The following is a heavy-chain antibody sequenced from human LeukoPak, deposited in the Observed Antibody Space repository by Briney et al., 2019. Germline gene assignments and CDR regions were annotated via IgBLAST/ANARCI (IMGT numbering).Heavy chain of an antibody. Sequence: GGSLRLSCAASGFTLSTHGIHWVRQAPGKGLEGVAGMWYDGSREDYADSVKGRFTISRDMSKNTLNLQMNSLRVEDTAMFYCARDLSFGSLDFRGQGTLVTVSS. J-gene: IGHJ4*02. D-gene: IGHD1-26*01. CDR1: GFTLSTHG. CDR2: MWYDGSRE. V-gene: IGHV3-33*01. CDR3: ARDLSFGSLDF.